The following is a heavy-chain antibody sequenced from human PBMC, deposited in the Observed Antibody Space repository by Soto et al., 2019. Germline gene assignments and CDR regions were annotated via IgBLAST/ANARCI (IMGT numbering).Heavy chain of an antibody. D-gene: IGHD4-4*01. Sequence: QVQLVQSGAEVKKPGASVKVSCKASGYTFTSYAMHWVRQAPGQRLEWMGWINTDSGNTKYSQKFQGRVTITRDTSASTAYMELSSLRSEDTAVFYCARDTVARNYYSYYGMDVWGQGTTVTVSS. CDR3: ARDTVARNYYSYYGMDV. CDR1: GYTFTSYA. J-gene: IGHJ6*02. CDR2: INTDSGNT. V-gene: IGHV1-3*04.